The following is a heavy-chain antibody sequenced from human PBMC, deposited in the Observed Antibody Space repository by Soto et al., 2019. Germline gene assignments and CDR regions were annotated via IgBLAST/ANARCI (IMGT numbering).Heavy chain of an antibody. J-gene: IGHJ3*02. D-gene: IGHD3-10*01. Sequence: EVQLVESGGGLVQPGGSLRLSCAASGFTFSSYSMNWVRQAPGKGLEWVSYISSSSSTIYYADSVKGRFTISRDNAKNSLYLQMNSLRAEDTAVYYCAREGLWFGELYGRLDAFDIWGQGTMVTVSS. CDR3: AREGLWFGELYGRLDAFDI. CDR2: ISSSSSTI. V-gene: IGHV3-48*01. CDR1: GFTFSSYS.